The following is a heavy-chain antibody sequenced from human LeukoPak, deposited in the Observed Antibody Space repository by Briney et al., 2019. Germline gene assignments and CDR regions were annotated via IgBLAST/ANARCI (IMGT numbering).Heavy chain of an antibody. CDR3: ASAWASTYYYDSSGYYDY. D-gene: IGHD3-22*01. J-gene: IGHJ4*02. CDR2: IYYSGST. CDR1: GGSISSGDYY. V-gene: IGHV4-30-4*01. Sequence: SQTLSLTCTVSGGSISSGDYYWSWIRQPPGKGLEWIGYIYYSGSTYYNPSLKSRVTISVDTSKNQFSLKLSSVTAADTAVYYCASAWASTYYYDSSGYYDYWGQGTLVTVSS.